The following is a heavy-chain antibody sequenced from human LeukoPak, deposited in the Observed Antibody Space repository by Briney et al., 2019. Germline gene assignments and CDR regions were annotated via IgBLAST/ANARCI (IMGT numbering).Heavy chain of an antibody. CDR2: ITSGGGFK. CDR3: ARARPGSSGSYYRTS. V-gene: IGHV3-11*04. J-gene: IGHJ4*02. Sequence: TGGSLRLSCVGAGFPFSDFHMSWIRQAPGKGLEWVSYITSGGGFKYYADSVKGRFSISRDDSKNSVFLQMNSLRVEDTAVYYCARARPGSSGSYYRTSWGQGTLVTVSS. CDR1: GFPFSDFH. D-gene: IGHD3-22*01.